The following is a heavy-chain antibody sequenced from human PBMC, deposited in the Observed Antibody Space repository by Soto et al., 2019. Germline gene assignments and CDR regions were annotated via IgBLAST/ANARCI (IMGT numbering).Heavy chain of an antibody. V-gene: IGHV1-69*02. D-gene: IGHD2-2*01. CDR2: IIPILGIA. Sequence: QVQLVQSGAEVKKPGSSVKVSCKASGGTFSSYTISWVRQAPGQGLEWMGRIIPILGIANYAQKFQGRVTSTADKSQSTAYMELSSLRSEDTAVYYCARGYCSSNRCSEPFDPWGQGTLVTVSS. CDR3: ARGYCSSNRCSEPFDP. J-gene: IGHJ5*02. CDR1: GGTFSSYT.